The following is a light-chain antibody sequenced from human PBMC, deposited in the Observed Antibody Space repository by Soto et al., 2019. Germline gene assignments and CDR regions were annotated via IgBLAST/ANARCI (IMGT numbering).Light chain of an antibody. J-gene: IGKJ1*01. CDR3: QQYGSSPRT. CDR2: RAS. V-gene: IGKV3-20*01. Sequence: IVLTQSQGTLSLSPGERATLSCRASQSVSSSYLAWYQQKPGQAPSLLIYRASSRATGIPDRFSGSGSGTDFTLTISRLEPEDFAVYYCQQYGSSPRTFCQGTKLEIK. CDR1: QSVSSSY.